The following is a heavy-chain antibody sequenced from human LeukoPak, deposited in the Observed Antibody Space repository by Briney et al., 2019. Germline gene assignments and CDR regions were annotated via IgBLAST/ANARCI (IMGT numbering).Heavy chain of an antibody. J-gene: IGHJ6*02. CDR2: ISAYNGNT. CDR3: ARVESSGSYYRADYYYYGMDV. Sequence: ASVKVSCKASGYTFTSYGISWVRQAPGQGLEWMGWISAYNGNTNYAQKPQGRVTITTDTSTSTAYMELRSLRSDDTAVYYCARVESSGSYYRADYYYYGMDVWGQGTTVTVSS. D-gene: IGHD1-26*01. V-gene: IGHV1-18*01. CDR1: GYTFTSYG.